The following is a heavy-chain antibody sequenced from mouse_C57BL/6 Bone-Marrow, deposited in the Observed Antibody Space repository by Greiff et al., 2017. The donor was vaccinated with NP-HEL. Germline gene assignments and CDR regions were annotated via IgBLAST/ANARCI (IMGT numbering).Heavy chain of an antibody. J-gene: IGHJ2*01. D-gene: IGHD1-1*01. CDR2: IHPNSGST. CDR3: ARSRVYYYGSSSY. V-gene: IGHV1-64*01. CDR1: GYTFTSYW. Sequence: QVQLQQPGAELVKPGASVKLSCKASGYTFTSYWMHWVKQRPGQGLEWIGMIHPNSGSTNSTEKFKSKATLTVDKSSSTAYMQLSSLTSEDSAVYYCARSRVYYYGSSSYWGQGTTLTVSS.